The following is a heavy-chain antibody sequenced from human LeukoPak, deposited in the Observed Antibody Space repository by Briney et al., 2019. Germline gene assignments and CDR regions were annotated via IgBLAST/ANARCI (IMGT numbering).Heavy chain of an antibody. D-gene: IGHD7-27*01. CDR2: ISGSGGST. V-gene: IGHV3-23*01. Sequence: GGSLRLSCAASGSTFSSYAMSWVRQAPGKGLEWVSAISGSGGSTYYADSVKGRFTISRDNAKNSLYLQMNSLRAEDTAVYYCARGANWGWGYYFDYWGQGTLVTVSS. J-gene: IGHJ4*02. CDR3: ARGANWGWGYYFDY. CDR1: GSTFSSYA.